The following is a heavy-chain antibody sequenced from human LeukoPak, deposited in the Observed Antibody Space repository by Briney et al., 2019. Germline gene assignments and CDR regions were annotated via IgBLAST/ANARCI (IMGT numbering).Heavy chain of an antibody. V-gene: IGHV1-69*04. Sequence: ASVKVSCKASGGTFSSYAISWVRQAPGQGLEWMGRIIPILGIANYAQKFQGRVTITADKSTGTAYMELSSLRSEDTAVYYCAPMEMATTTPFHYWGQGTLVTVSS. CDR1: GGTFSSYA. D-gene: IGHD1-1*01. CDR2: IIPILGIA. J-gene: IGHJ4*02. CDR3: APMEMATTTPFHY.